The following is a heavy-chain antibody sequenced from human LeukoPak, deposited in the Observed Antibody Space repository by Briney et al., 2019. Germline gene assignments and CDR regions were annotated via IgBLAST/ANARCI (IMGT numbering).Heavy chain of an antibody. V-gene: IGHV3-21*01. J-gene: IGHJ3*02. CDR3: ARDAVGGAFDI. CDR2: ISSSSSYI. CDR1: GFTFSSYS. Sequence: GGSLRLSCAASGFTFSSYSMNWVRQAQGKGLEWVSSISSSSSYIYYADSVKGRFTISRDNAKNSLYLQMNSLRAEDTAVYYCARDAVGGAFDIWGQGTMVTVSS. D-gene: IGHD6-19*01.